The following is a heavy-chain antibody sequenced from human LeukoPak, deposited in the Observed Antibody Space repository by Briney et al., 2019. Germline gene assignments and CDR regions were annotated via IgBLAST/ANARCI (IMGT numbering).Heavy chain of an antibody. CDR3: ARGLGSKKYYFDY. J-gene: IGHJ4*02. CDR1: GFSIMNSA. V-gene: IGHV3-23*01. Sequence: PGGSLRLSCAASGFSIMNSAMNWVRQAPGKGLEWVSAINGTAIDTDYADSVKGRFTISRDYSKNTLYLQMNSLRAEDTAVYYCARGLGSKKYYFDYWGQGTLVTVSS. D-gene: IGHD6-13*01. CDR2: INGTAIDT.